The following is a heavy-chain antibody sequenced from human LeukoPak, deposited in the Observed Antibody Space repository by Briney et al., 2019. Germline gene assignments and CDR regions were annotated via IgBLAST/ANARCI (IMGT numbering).Heavy chain of an antibody. V-gene: IGHV4-61*02. CDR2: IYTSGST. Sequence: PSETLSLTXTVSGGSISSGSYYWSWIRQPAGKGLEWIGRIYTSGSTNYNPSLKSRVTISVDTSKNQFSLKLSSVTAADTAVYYCARGRGYNAFDYWGQGTLVTVSS. J-gene: IGHJ4*02. D-gene: IGHD5-24*01. CDR1: GGSISSGSYY. CDR3: ARGRGYNAFDY.